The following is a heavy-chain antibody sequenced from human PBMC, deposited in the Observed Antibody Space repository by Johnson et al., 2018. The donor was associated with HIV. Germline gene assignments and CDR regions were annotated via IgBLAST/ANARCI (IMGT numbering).Heavy chain of an antibody. D-gene: IGHD6-13*01. J-gene: IGHJ3*02. CDR3: ARRAATFDAFDI. CDR1: GFTFSSYG. CDR2: IWYDGSNK. Sequence: VQLVESGGGVVQPGRSLRLSCAASGFTFSSYGMHWVRQAPGKGLEWVAVIWYDGSNKYYADSVKGRFTISRDNSKNTLYLQMNSLRAEDTAVYYCARRAATFDAFDIWGQGTMVTVS. V-gene: IGHV3-33*01.